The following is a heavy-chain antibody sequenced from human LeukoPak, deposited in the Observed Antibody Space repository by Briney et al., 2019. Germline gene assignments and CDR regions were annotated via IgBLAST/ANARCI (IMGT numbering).Heavy chain of an antibody. Sequence: SETLSLTCTVSGGSISTYYWSWIRQPPGKGLEWIGYIYYTGSTNYNPSLKSRVTISVDTSKNQFSLKLSSVTAADTAVYYCVRAGAYCGGDCYSPSGFDYWGQGTLVTVSS. CDR2: IYYTGST. J-gene: IGHJ4*02. D-gene: IGHD2-21*02. V-gene: IGHV4-59*01. CDR3: VRAGAYCGGDCYSPSGFDY. CDR1: GGSISTYY.